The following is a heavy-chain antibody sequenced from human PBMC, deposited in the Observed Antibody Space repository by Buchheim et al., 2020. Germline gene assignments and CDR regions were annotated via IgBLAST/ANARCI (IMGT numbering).Heavy chain of an antibody. D-gene: IGHD6-6*01. V-gene: IGHV5-10-1*01. CDR3: ARDYSSSPEYYYYIDV. Sequence: EVQLVQSGAEVKKPGESLRISCKGSGYSFTSYWISWVRQMPGKGLEWMGRIDPSDSYTNYSPSFQVYVTISADKSTSTAYLQWSSLKASDTAMYYCARDYSSSPEYYYYIDVWGKGTT. CDR2: IDPSDSYT. J-gene: IGHJ6*03. CDR1: GYSFTSYW.